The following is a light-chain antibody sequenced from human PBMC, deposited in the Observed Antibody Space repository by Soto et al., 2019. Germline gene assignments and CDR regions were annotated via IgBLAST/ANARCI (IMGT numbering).Light chain of an antibody. J-gene: IGLJ1*01. CDR2: DVS. Sequence: QSALTQPASVSGSPGQSITISCTGTSSDVGGYNYVSWYQQHPGKAPKLMIYDVSNRPSGVSNRFSGAKSGNTASLTISGLQDGDEADYYCRSYTSSRTTFGTGTKLTVL. V-gene: IGLV2-14*01. CDR3: RSYTSSRTT. CDR1: SSDVGGYNY.